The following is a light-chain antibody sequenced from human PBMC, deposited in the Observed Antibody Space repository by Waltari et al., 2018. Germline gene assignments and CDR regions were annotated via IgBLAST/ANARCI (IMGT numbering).Light chain of an antibody. CDR3: QAWDGNALI. CDR2: QDA. J-gene: IGLJ2*01. Sequence: SYDLTQPPSVSVSPGQTASITCSGRQLGSKYVCWYQQKAGQSPELVMYQDAKRPSGIPGRFSGSNSGNTATLTISGTQAMDEADYFCQAWDGNALIFGGWTKLTVL. CDR1: QLGSKY. V-gene: IGLV3-1*01.